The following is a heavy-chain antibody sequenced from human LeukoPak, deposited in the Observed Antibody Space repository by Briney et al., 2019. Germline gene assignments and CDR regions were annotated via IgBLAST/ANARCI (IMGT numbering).Heavy chain of an antibody. D-gene: IGHD1-26*01. Sequence: GGSLRLSCAASGFTFSTFNMSWVRQAPGEGLEWVSFISRDSTYKYYADSVKGRFTISRDDANNTLYLQMNSLGAEDTAVYYCARPSSGNYARSESWGQGTLVTVSS. J-gene: IGHJ5*02. V-gene: IGHV3-21*05. CDR2: ISRDSTYK. CDR1: GFTFSTFN. CDR3: ARPSSGNYARSES.